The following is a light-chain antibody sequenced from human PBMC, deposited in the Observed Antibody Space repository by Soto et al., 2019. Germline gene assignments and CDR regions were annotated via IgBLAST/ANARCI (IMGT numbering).Light chain of an antibody. CDR3: CSYAGTYDYV. CDR1: SSDVGGYNY. Sequence: QSALAQPRSVSGSPGQSVTISCTGTSSDVGGYNYVSWYQQHPGKAPKLMIYDVTKRPSGVPDRFSGSKSGNTASLTISGLQPEDVADYYCCSYAGTYDYVCGTWTKVTVL. V-gene: IGLV2-11*01. CDR2: DVT. J-gene: IGLJ1*01.